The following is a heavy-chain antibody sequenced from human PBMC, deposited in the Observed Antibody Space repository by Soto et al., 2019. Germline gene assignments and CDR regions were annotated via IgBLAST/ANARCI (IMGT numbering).Heavy chain of an antibody. V-gene: IGHV3-30*18. CDR1: GFTFSSYG. D-gene: IGHD6-19*01. Sequence: QVQLVESGGGVVQPGRSLRLSCAASGFTFSSYGMHWVRQAPGKGLEWVAVISYDGSNKYYADSVKGRFTISRDNSKNTLYLQMNSLRAEDTAVYYCAKELIAVAGYFDYWGQGTLVTVSS. CDR3: AKELIAVAGYFDY. J-gene: IGHJ4*02. CDR2: ISYDGSNK.